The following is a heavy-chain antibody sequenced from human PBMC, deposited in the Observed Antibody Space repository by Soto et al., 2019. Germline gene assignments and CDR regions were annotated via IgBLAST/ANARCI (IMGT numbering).Heavy chain of an antibody. V-gene: IGHV3-23*01. CDR1: GFTFSSYA. Sequence: EVQLLESGGGLVQPGGSRRLSCAASGFTFSSYAMSWVRQAPGKGLEWVSTISDSGSTYYADSVKGRFTISRDISKNTLYVQMGSRRAEDTAVYYCAKGGEGYCSGTSCLYHMDAWGKGTTVTVSS. D-gene: IGHD2-15*01. J-gene: IGHJ6*03. CDR2: ISDSGST. CDR3: AKGGEGYCSGTSCLYHMDA.